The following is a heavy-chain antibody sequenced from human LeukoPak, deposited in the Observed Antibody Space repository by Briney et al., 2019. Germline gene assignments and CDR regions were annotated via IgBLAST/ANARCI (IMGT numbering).Heavy chain of an antibody. CDR2: IHAVEGT. V-gene: IGHV4-34*01. CDR3: TSGTDSRKLGY. Sequence: KPSETLSLTCTVSGDSLNNHYWDRIRQPPGKGLEWIGEIHAVEGTNYNPSLRSRVTVSLDTSKNQFSLKMSSVTAADTAVYYCTSGTDSRKLGYWGQGTLVTVSS. CDR1: GDSLNNHY. J-gene: IGHJ4*02. D-gene: IGHD3-22*01.